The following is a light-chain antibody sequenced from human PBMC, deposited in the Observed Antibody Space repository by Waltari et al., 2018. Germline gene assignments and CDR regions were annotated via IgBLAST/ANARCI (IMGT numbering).Light chain of an antibody. Sequence: EIVLTPSPRTLSLSPGEGDTLSCRTSQTNKTTYLAWYQQKPGQAPTLLIYGAFTRATGIPDRFTGSGSGTDFSLTISSLEPEDFATYYCQQYDVSPLTFGGGTKVEIK. CDR1: QTNKTTY. V-gene: IGKV3-20*01. CDR2: GAF. J-gene: IGKJ4*01. CDR3: QQYDVSPLT.